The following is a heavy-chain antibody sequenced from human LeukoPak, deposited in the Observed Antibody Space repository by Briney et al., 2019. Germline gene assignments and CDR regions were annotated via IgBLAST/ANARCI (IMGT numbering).Heavy chain of an antibody. CDR2: IIGSGGST. Sequence: GGSLRLFCAASGFPFSSYSMSWGRQAPGKGLEWVSGIIGSGGSTYYADSVKGRFTISRDNSKNTLYLKMNSLRAEDTAVYYCAKGPGGYCSSGSYYSSLYFQHWGQGTLVTVSS. CDR3: AKGPGGYCSSGSYYSSLYFQH. CDR1: GFPFSSYS. D-gene: IGHD2-15*01. J-gene: IGHJ1*01. V-gene: IGHV3-23*01.